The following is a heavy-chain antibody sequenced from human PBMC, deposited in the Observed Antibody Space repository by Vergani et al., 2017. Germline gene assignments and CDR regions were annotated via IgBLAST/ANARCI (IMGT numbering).Heavy chain of an antibody. D-gene: IGHD3-22*01. CDR3: ARVAYRHYYYDSSGYYLDY. CDR1: GGTFSSYA. V-gene: IGHV1-69*01. Sequence: QVQLVQSGAGVKKPGSSVKVSCKASGGTFSSYAISWVRQAPGQGLEWMGGIIPIFGTANYAQKFQGRVTITADESTSTAYMELSSLRSEDTAVYYCARVAYRHYYYDSSGYYLDYWGQGTLVTVSS. J-gene: IGHJ4*02. CDR2: IIPIFGTA.